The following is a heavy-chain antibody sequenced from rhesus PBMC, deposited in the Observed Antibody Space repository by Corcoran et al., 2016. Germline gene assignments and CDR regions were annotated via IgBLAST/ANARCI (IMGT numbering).Heavy chain of an antibody. CDR1: GYSISSGYG. D-gene: IGHD6S26*01. Sequence: QVQLQESGPGLVKPSETLSLTCAVSGYSISSGYGWSWIRPPPGKGLEWIGYIGGRSGSTNYNPALKSRVPISKDTSKNQFSLKLSSVTAADTAVYYCASGSGWSLDYWGQGVLVTVSS. J-gene: IGHJ4*01. CDR3: ASGSGWSLDY. V-gene: IGHV4-127*01. CDR2: IGGRSGST.